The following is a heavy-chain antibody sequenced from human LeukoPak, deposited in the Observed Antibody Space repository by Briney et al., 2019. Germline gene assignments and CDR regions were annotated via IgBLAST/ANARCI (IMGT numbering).Heavy chain of an antibody. V-gene: IGHV1-46*01. D-gene: IGHD3-9*01. CDR1: GYTFTSYY. J-gene: IGHJ4*02. Sequence: ASVKVSCKASGYTFTSYYMHWVRQAPGQGLEWMGIINPSGGSTSYAQKFQGRVTMTRDTSISTAYMELSRLRSDDTAVYYCARVYDILTGYYNAIYGYWGQGTLVTVSS. CDR2: INPSGGST. CDR3: ARVYDILTGYYNAIYGY.